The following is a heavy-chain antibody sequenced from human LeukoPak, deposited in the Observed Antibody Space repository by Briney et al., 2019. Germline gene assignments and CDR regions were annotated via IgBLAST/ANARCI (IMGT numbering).Heavy chain of an antibody. CDR3: GNHYMGSSYNHGLDC. D-gene: IGHD3-10*01. V-gene: IGHV4-39*01. Sequence: SETLSLTCTVSGGSISSVNYFWRSIRQPPGKGLGWIGSIYYSGTTYNNPSLKSRVTISVDTSKNQFSLKLSSVTAADTAVYYCGNHYMGSSYNHGLDCWGQGTLVTVSS. CDR1: GGSISSVNYF. J-gene: IGHJ4*02. CDR2: IYYSGTT.